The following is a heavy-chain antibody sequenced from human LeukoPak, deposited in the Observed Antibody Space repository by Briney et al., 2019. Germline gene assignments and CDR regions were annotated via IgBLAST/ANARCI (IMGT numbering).Heavy chain of an antibody. CDR2: MSPNSGDT. J-gene: IGHJ4*02. CDR3: ARGPPNWGYDY. CDR1: GYTFTSYD. D-gene: IGHD7-27*01. V-gene: IGHV1-8*01. Sequence: GASVKVSCKASGYTFTSYDFNWVRQAPGQRPEWMGWMSPNSGDTGYAQKSQDRVTMTRNTSISTAYMELSSLRSDDTAVYYCARGPPNWGYDYWGPGTLVTVSS.